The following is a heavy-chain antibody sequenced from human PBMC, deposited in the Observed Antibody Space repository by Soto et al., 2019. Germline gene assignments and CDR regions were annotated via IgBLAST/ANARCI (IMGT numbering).Heavy chain of an antibody. CDR2: IYYSGST. CDR3: AQSSGQQLVLKREGPPNWFDP. Sequence: PSETLSLTCTVSGGSISSGGYYWSWIRQHPGKGLEWIGYIYYSGSTYYNPSLKSRVTIPVDTSKNQFSLKLSSVTAADTAVYSCAQSSGQQLVLKREGPPNWFDPWGQGTLVTVSS. CDR1: GGSISSGGYY. D-gene: IGHD6-13*01. V-gene: IGHV4-31*03. J-gene: IGHJ5*02.